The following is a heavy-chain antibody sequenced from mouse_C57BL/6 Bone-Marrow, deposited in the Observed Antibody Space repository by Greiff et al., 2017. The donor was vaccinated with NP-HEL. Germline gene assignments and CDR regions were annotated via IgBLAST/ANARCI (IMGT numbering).Heavy chain of an antibody. CDR2: IYPGSGNT. J-gene: IGHJ2*01. CDR3: ARDGNYAGYFDY. CDR1: GYTFTDYY. D-gene: IGHD2-1*01. Sequence: VKVVESGAELVRPGASVKLSCKASGYTFTDYYINWVKQRPGQGLEWIARIYPGSGNTYYNEKFKGKATLTAEKSSSTAYMQLSSLTSEDSAVYFCARDGNYAGYFDYWGQGTTLTVSS. V-gene: IGHV1-76*01.